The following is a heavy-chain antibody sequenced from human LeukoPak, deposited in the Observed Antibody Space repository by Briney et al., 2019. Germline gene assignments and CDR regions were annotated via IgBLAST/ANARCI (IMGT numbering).Heavy chain of an antibody. J-gene: IGHJ3*01. Sequence: GGSLRLSRAASGFTFNNYGMHWVRQAPGKGLEGVAVIRSDGNNKYYVDSVKGRFTVSRDKSKNTLYLQMNSLRAEDTAVYYCAREYSGSYYVAAFDVWGQGTLVTVSS. CDR1: GFTFNNYG. CDR3: AREYSGSYYVAAFDV. D-gene: IGHD1-26*01. CDR2: IRSDGNNK. V-gene: IGHV3-33*01.